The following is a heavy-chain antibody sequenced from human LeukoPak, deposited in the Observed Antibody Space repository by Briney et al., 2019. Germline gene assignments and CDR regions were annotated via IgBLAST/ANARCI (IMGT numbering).Heavy chain of an antibody. CDR2: IYTSGST. J-gene: IGHJ6*03. V-gene: IGHV4-4*07. CDR1: GGSISSYY. D-gene: IGHD1-1*01. CDR3: ARGPTGTTFYYYYMGV. Sequence: SETLSLTCTVSGGSISSYYWSWIRQPAGKGLEWIWRIYTSGSTNYNPSLKSRVTMSVDTSKNQFSLKLSSVTAADTAVYYCARGPTGTTFYYYYMGVWGKGTTVTVSS.